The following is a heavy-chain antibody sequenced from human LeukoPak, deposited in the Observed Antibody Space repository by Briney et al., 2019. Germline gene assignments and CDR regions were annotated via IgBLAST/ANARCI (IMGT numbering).Heavy chain of an antibody. D-gene: IGHD2-2*01. CDR1: GGTFSSYA. V-gene: IGHV1-69*04. CDR3: ARGNISPYCSSTSCTINYYYYGMDV. J-gene: IGHJ6*02. CDR2: IIPILGIA. Sequence: SVKVSCKASGGTFSSYAISWVRQAPGQGLEWMGRIIPILGIANYAQKFQGRVTITADKSTSTAYMELSSLRSEDTAVYYCARGNISPYCSSTSCTINYYYYGMDVWGQGTTVTVSS.